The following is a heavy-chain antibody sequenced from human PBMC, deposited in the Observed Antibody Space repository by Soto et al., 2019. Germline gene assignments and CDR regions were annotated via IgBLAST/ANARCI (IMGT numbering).Heavy chain of an antibody. CDR2: IIPIFGTA. Sequence: QVQLVQSGAEVKKPGSSVKVSCKASGGTFSSYAISWVRQAPGQGLEWMGGIIPIFGTANYAQKFQGRVTITADESTSTAYMERSSLRSEDTAVYYCARGERFGELPRYYYYGMDVWGQGTTVTVSS. CDR1: GGTFSSYA. D-gene: IGHD3-10*01. CDR3: ARGERFGELPRYYYYGMDV. V-gene: IGHV1-69*01. J-gene: IGHJ6*02.